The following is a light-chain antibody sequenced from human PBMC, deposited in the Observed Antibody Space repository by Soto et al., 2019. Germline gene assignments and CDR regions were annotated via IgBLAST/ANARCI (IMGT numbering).Light chain of an antibody. CDR3: QQYESLPLT. J-gene: IGKJ5*01. Sequence: DIQMTQSPSSLSASVGDRVTITCQASQDIHKNLIWYQQEPGKAPNLLIYDASDLERGVPSRFSVSGSGTDFTFTISSLQPEDFATYYCQQYESLPLTFGQGTRLEIK. CDR1: QDIHKN. V-gene: IGKV1-33*01. CDR2: DAS.